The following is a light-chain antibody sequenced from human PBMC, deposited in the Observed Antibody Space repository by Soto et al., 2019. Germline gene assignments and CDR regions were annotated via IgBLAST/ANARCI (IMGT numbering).Light chain of an antibody. CDR1: SGSIASNY. J-gene: IGLJ2*01. CDR3: QSYEGSKPEVV. V-gene: IGLV6-57*04. CDR2: EDN. Sequence: NFMLTQPHSVSESPGKTVTISCTRSSGSIASNYVQWYQQRPGSAPTTVIYEDNQRPSGVPDRFSGSIDSSSNSASRPSSVLQTEDEADYYWQSYEGSKPEVVCGGGTKLNVL.